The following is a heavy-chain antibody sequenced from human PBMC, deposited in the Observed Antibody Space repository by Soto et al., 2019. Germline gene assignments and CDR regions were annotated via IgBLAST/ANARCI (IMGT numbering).Heavy chain of an antibody. J-gene: IGHJ4*02. CDR2: MSYDGTNK. CDR3: AKLDYYDSSGYYRTFDY. D-gene: IGHD3-22*01. V-gene: IGHV3-30*18. CDR1: GFTFSSFG. Sequence: VGSLRLACAASGFTFSSFGMHCVRQPPGKGLEWVAVMSYDGTNKDYADAVKGRFTISRDNSKNTLYLQMNSLRAEDTAVYSCAKLDYYDSSGYYRTFDYWGQGTLVTV.